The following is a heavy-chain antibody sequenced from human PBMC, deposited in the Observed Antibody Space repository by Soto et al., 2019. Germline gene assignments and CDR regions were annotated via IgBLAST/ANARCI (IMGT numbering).Heavy chain of an antibody. CDR2: ISGSGGST. V-gene: IGHV3-23*01. CDR3: AKSAGFSGYCSGGSCYPFYYGMDV. Sequence: EVQLLESGGGLVQPGGSLRLSCAASGFTFSSYAMSWVRQAPGKGLEWVSAISGSGGSTYYADSVKGRFTISRDNSKNTLYLQMNSLRAEDTAVYYCAKSAGFSGYCSGGSCYPFYYGMDVWGQGTTVTVSS. D-gene: IGHD2-15*01. CDR1: GFTFSSYA. J-gene: IGHJ6*02.